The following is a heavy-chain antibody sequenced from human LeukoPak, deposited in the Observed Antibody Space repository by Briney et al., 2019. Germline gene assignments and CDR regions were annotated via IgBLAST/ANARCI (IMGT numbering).Heavy chain of an antibody. CDR1: GGSISSYY. V-gene: IGHV4-59*01. D-gene: IGHD6-19*01. CDR2: INYSGST. J-gene: IGHJ6*03. CDR3: ARDNGAGYYYYLDV. Sequence: PSETLSLTCTVSGGSISSYYWSWIRQPPGKGLEWIGYINYSGSTNYNPSLKSRVTMSVDTSKNQFSLKLSSVTAADTAMYYCARDNGAGYYYYLDVWGKGTTVTVSS.